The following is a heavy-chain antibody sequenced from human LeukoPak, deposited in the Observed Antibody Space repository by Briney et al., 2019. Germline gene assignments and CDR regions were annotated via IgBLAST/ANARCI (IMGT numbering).Heavy chain of an antibody. V-gene: IGHV4-30-4*01. J-gene: IGHJ6*02. Sequence: RSSETLSLTCTVSGGSISSGDYYWSWIRQPPGKGLEWIGYIYYSGSTYYNPSLKSRVTISVDTSKNQFSLQLSSVTAADTAVYYCARGPGSGRYGMDVWGQGTTVTVSS. D-gene: IGHD3-10*01. CDR2: IYYSGST. CDR3: ARGPGSGRYGMDV. CDR1: GGSISSGDYY.